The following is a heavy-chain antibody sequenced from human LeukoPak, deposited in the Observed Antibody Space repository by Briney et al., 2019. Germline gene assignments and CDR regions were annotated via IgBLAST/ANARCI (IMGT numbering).Heavy chain of an antibody. CDR3: AKQWGCSSTSCYSSYYYYGMDV. J-gene: IGHJ6*02. CDR1: GFTFSSYG. V-gene: IGHV3-30*18. D-gene: IGHD2-2*02. CDR2: TSYDGSNK. Sequence: QSGRSLRLSCAASGFTFSSYGMHWVRQAPGKGLEWVAVTSYDGSNKYYADSVKGRFTISRDNSKNTLYLQMNSLRAEDTAVYYCAKQWGCSSTSCYSSYYYYGMDVWGQGTTVTVSS.